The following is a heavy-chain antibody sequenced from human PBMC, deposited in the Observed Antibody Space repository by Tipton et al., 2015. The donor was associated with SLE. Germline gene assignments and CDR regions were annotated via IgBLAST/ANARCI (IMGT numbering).Heavy chain of an antibody. J-gene: IGHJ4*02. CDR2: IDPSDSYT. CDR3: ARSRIASAFGEY. CDR1: GYSFTSYW. D-gene: IGHD6-13*01. V-gene: IGHV5-10-1*01. Sequence: VQLVQSGAEVKKPGESLRISCKGSGYSFTSYWISWVRQMAGKGLEWMGRIDPSDSYTNYSPSFQGHVTISADKSISTAYLQWISLKASDTAMYYWARSRIASAFGEYWGQRTLVTVSS.